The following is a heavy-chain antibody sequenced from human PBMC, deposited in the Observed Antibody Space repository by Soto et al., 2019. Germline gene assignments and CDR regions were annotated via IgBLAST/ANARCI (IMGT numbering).Heavy chain of an antibody. CDR1: GYTFTSYG. V-gene: IGHV1-18*01. D-gene: IGHD3-10*02. J-gene: IGHJ4*02. CDR3: ARERSRFGNLGDFDD. CDR2: ISAYNGNT. Sequence: ASVKVSCKASGYTFTSYGISWVRQAPGQGLEWMGWISAYNGNTNYAQKLQGRVTMTTDTSTSTAYMELRSLRSDDTAVYYCARERSRFGNLGDFDDWGQGTLVTVSS.